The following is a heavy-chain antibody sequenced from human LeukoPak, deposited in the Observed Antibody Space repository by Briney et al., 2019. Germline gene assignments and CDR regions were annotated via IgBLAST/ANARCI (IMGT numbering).Heavy chain of an antibody. CDR3: ATLVSTRYYFDY. CDR1: DYSISSGYGYY. Sequence: SETLSLTCTVSDYSISSGYGYYWGWIRQPPGKGLEWIGNIYHSGIAYYNHFNSSLKSRVTISIDTSKNQFSLRLTSVTAADTAVYFRATLVSTRYYFDYWGQGTLVTVSS. V-gene: IGHV4-38-2*02. D-gene: IGHD5/OR15-5a*01. CDR2: IYHSGIA. J-gene: IGHJ4*02.